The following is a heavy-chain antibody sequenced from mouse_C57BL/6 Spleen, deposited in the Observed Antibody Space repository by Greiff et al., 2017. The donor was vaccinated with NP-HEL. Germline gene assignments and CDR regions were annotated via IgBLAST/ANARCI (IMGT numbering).Heavy chain of an antibody. CDR3: ARRGGSIYYYGSSLDY. V-gene: IGHV1-59*01. J-gene: IGHJ2*01. CDR2: IDPSDSYT. CDR1: GYTFTSYW. Sequence: QVQLQQSGAELVRPGTSVKVSCKASGYTFTSYWMHWVKQRPGQGLEWIGVIDPSDSYTNYNQKFKGKATLTVDTSSSTAYMQLSSLTSEDSAVYYCARRGGSIYYYGSSLDYWGQGTTLTVSS. D-gene: IGHD1-1*01.